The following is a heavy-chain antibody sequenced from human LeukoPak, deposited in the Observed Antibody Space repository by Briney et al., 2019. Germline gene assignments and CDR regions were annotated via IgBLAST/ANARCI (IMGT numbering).Heavy chain of an antibody. CDR2: IYPSGST. Sequence: PSQTLSLTCAVSGGSINTGGYSWSWIRQPPGKGLEWIGYIYPSGSTDYSPSLKSRITMSIDRSKNQFSLRLTSVTAADTAIYFCARDSRYDSSGHAPWGQGSLVTVSS. V-gene: IGHV4-30-2*01. J-gene: IGHJ5*02. D-gene: IGHD3-22*01. CDR1: GGSINTGGYS. CDR3: ARDSRYDSSGHAP.